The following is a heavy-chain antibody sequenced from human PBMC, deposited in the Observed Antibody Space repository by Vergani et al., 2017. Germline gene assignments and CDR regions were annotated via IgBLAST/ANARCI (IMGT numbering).Heavy chain of an antibody. CDR2: IYDSRNN. CDR3: ARDPLYSTTWPFLLLDMDV. D-gene: IGHD6-13*01. CDR1: GMSISNNNYY. V-gene: IGHV4-39*02. Sequence: QLQLQESGPRLVKPSETLSLTCSLSGMSISNNNYYWGWIRQPPGKGLEWIGSIYDSRNNNYSPSLKSRVSISVDTSKNQFSLQLSSVTAADTAVYYCARDPLYSTTWPFLLLDMDVWGQGTTVTVSS. J-gene: IGHJ6*02.